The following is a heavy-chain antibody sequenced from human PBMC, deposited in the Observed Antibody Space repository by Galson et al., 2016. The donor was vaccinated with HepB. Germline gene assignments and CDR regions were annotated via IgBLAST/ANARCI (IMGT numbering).Heavy chain of an antibody. J-gene: IGHJ4*02. CDR1: GLTVSNDY. Sequence: SLRLSCAASGLTVSNDYMSWVRQAPGKGLEWVSVSYGGGNTYYAESVKGRFTISRDNSKNTVFLQMDSLRAEDTAVYYCARGVPPGPFFDYWGQGALVTVSS. CDR2: SYGGGNT. D-gene: IGHD1-14*01. CDR3: ARGVPPGPFFDY. V-gene: IGHV3-53*01.